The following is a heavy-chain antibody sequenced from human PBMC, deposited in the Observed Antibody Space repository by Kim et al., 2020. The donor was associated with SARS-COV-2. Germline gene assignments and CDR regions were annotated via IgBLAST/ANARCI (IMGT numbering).Heavy chain of an antibody. CDR1: GYTFTGYY. D-gene: IGHD3-9*01. Sequence: ASVKVSCKASGYTFTGYYMHWVRQAPGQGLEWMGRINPNSGGTNYAQKFQGRVTMTRDTSISTAYMELSRLRSDDTAVYYCARMGGSGSVGYDILTGYYRAFDIWGQGTMVTVSS. CDR2: INPNSGGT. J-gene: IGHJ3*02. CDR3: ARMGGSGSVGYDILTGYYRAFDI. V-gene: IGHV1-2*06.